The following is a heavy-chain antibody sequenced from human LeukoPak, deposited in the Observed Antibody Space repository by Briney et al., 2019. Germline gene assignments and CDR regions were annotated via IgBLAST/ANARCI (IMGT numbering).Heavy chain of an antibody. D-gene: IGHD3-10*01. CDR1: GGSLSSSRYY. Sequence: SETLSLTCTVSGGSLSSSRYYWGWIRQPPGKGREGIGCIYYSGSTYYNPSLKRRVTISVNTSKNQFSLKLSPVTAADTAVYYCARDEGLWLNYWGQGTLVTVSS. CDR3: ARDEGLWLNY. J-gene: IGHJ4*02. V-gene: IGHV4-39*07. CDR2: IYYSGST.